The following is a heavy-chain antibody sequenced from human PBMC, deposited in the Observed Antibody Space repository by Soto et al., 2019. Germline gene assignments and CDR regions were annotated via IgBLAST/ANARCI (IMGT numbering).Heavy chain of an antibody. D-gene: IGHD3-22*01. CDR2: INHSGST. CDR1: GGSFSGYY. V-gene: IGHV4-34*01. J-gene: IGHJ5*02. CDR3: ARGRKYYYDSSGYYYGRAYNWFDP. Sequence: SETLSLTCTVSGGSFSGYYWSWIRQPPGKGLEWIGEINHSGSTNYNPSLKSRVTISVDTSKNQFSLKLSSVTAADTAVYYCARGRKYYYDSSGYYYGRAYNWFDPWGQGTLVTVSS.